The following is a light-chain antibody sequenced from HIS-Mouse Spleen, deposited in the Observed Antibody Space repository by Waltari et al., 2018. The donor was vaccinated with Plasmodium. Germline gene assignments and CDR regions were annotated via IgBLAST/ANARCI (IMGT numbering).Light chain of an antibody. V-gene: IGKV1-5*03. CDR3: QQYNSYSWT. CDR2: KAS. CDR1: QSISSW. J-gene: IGKJ1*01. Sequence: DIKMTQSPSTLSVSVGDRVTITCRASQSISSWLAWYQQKPGKAPKLLIYKASSLESGVPSRFSGSGSGTEFTLTISSLQPDDFATYYCQQYNSYSWTFGQGTKVEIK.